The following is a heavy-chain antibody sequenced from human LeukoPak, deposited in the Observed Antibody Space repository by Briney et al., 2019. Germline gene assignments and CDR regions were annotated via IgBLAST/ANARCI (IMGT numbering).Heavy chain of an antibody. D-gene: IGHD3-10*01. J-gene: IGHJ4*02. CDR1: GGSIRSSYYY. V-gene: IGHV4-39*01. CDR2: IYDSGST. CDR3: ATLRTGPPRRYYGSGSYIGGY. Sequence: SETLSLTCTVSGGSIRSSYYYWGWIRQPPGKGLEWIGSIYDSGSTYYNPSLKSRVTISVDTSKNQFSLKLNSVTAADTAVYYCATLRTGPPRRYYGSGSYIGGYWGQGTLVTVSS.